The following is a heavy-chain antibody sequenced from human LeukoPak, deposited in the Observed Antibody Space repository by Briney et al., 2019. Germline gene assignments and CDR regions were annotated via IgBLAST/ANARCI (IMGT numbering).Heavy chain of an antibody. Sequence: SETLSLTCTVSGGSISSGSYYWSWIRQPAGKGLEWIGRIYTSGSTNYNPSLKSRVTISVDTSKNQFSLKLSSVTAADTAVYYCARERITMIVVVNGPFDYWGQETLVTVSS. D-gene: IGHD3-22*01. V-gene: IGHV4-61*02. J-gene: IGHJ4*02. CDR1: GGSISSGSYY. CDR3: ARERITMIVVVNGPFDY. CDR2: IYTSGST.